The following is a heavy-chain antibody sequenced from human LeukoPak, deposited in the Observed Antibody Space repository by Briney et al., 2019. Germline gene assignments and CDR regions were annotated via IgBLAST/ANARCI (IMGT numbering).Heavy chain of an antibody. J-gene: IGHJ4*02. D-gene: IGHD3-3*01. Sequence: GGSLRLSCAASGFTFSSYSMSLVRQAPGKGLEWVANIKQNGSEKYYVDSVKGRFTISRDNAKNSLYLQMNSLRAEDTAVYYCARPSPYDFWSGYFYWGQGTLVTVSS. V-gene: IGHV3-7*01. CDR2: IKQNGSEK. CDR3: ARPSPYDFWSGYFY. CDR1: GFTFSSYS.